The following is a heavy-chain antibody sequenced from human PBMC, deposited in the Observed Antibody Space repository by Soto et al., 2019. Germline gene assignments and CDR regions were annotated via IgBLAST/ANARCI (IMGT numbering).Heavy chain of an antibody. CDR3: ARDLEFWQWLVRGGGYFDY. Sequence: LRLSCAASGFTFSDYYMSWIRQAPGKGLEWVSYISSSSSYTNYADSVKGRFTISRDNAKNSLYLQMNSLRAEDTAVYYCARDLEFWQWLVRGGGYFDYWGQGTLVTVSS. CDR2: ISSSSSYT. CDR1: GFTFSDYY. J-gene: IGHJ4*02. D-gene: IGHD6-19*01. V-gene: IGHV3-11*06.